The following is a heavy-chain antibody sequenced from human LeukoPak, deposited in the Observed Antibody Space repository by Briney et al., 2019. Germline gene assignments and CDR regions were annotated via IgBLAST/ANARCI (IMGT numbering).Heavy chain of an antibody. CDR1: EFTFSSYG. Sequence: GRSLRLSCAASEFTFSSYGMHWVRQAPGKGLEWVAVIWYDGSNKYYADSVKGRFTISRDNSKNTVYLQMNSLRVEDTAVYYCAREASDAFDIWGQGTMVTVSS. V-gene: IGHV3-33*01. CDR2: IWYDGSNK. CDR3: AREASDAFDI. J-gene: IGHJ3*02.